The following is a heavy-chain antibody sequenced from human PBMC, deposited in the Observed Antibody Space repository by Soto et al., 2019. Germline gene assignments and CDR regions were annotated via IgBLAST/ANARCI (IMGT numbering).Heavy chain of an antibody. D-gene: IGHD3-3*01. Sequence: QVQLEESGPGLVKPSETLSLTCTVSGGSITSYYWRWIRLPAGQGREWIGRTYITWDSNVSPSLTSPVTMSLDTSKNQFSLKLSAATAADPDVYYCARDMKVFGGMDVWGRGTPVTVSS. CDR1: GGSITSYY. J-gene: IGHJ6*02. CDR2: TYITWDS. CDR3: ARDMKVFGGMDV. V-gene: IGHV4-4*07.